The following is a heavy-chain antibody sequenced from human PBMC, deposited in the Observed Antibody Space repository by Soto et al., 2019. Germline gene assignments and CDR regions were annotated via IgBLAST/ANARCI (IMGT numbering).Heavy chain of an antibody. V-gene: IGHV1-69*12. D-gene: IGHD5-12*01. Sequence: QVQLVQSGAEVKKPGSSVKVSCKASGGTFSSYAISWVRQAPGQGLEWMGGIIPIFGTANYAQKFQGRVTITADDSPITAYMELSSLRSEVTAVYYCASDYQSPWWLRPSRPCYFDYWGQGTLVTVSS. CDR3: ASDYQSPWWLRPSRPCYFDY. CDR2: IIPIFGTA. CDR1: GGTFSSYA. J-gene: IGHJ4*02.